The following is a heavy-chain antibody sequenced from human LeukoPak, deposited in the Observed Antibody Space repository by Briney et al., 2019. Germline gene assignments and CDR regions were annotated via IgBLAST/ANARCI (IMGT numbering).Heavy chain of an antibody. Sequence: ASVKVSCKASGYTFSIYAMNWVRQAPGQGLEWMGWINTNTRNPTYAQGFTGRFVFSLDTSLSTAYLQISSLKAEDTAVYYCVRDKYQLPYEIDYWGQGTLVTVSS. CDR2: INTNTRNP. J-gene: IGHJ4*02. CDR1: GYTFSIYA. CDR3: VRDKYQLPYEIDY. D-gene: IGHD2-2*01. V-gene: IGHV7-4-1*02.